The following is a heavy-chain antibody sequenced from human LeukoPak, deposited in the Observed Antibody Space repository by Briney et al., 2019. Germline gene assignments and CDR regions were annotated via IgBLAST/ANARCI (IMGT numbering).Heavy chain of an antibody. D-gene: IGHD3-22*01. Sequence: SGGSLRLSCAASGFTFSSYAMNWVRQAPGKGLEWVSLISTSGRTHYGDSVEGRFTISRDNSKSTLYLQMNSLRAEDTAVYHCAKDLDSTGYYSYRYWGQGTLVTVSS. CDR2: ISTSGRT. V-gene: IGHV3-23*01. J-gene: IGHJ4*02. CDR1: GFTFSSYA. CDR3: AKDLDSTGYYSYRY.